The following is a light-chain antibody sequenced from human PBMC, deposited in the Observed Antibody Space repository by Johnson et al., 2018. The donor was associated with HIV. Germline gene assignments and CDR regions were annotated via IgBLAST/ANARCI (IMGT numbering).Light chain of an antibody. J-gene: IGLJ1*01. CDR2: ENN. CDR3: GTWDSSLSGV. CDR1: SSNIGNNY. V-gene: IGLV1-51*02. Sequence: QSVLTQPPSVSAAPGQKVTISCSGSSSNIGNNYVSWYQQLPGTAPKLLIYENNKRPSGIPDRFSGSKSGTSATLGITGLQTGDEADYYCGTWDSSLSGVFGTGIKVTVL.